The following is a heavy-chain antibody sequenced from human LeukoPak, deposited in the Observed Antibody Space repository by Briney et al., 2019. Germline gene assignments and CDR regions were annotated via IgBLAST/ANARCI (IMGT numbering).Heavy chain of an antibody. CDR2: ISSSSSFI. CDR1: GFTFSRYS. V-gene: IGHV3-21*01. Sequence: GGSLRLSCAASGFTFSRYSMSWVRQAPGKGLEWVSSISSSSSFIYYADSVKGRFTISRDNAKNSLYLQMNSLRAEDTAVYYCARDRVPYRLDVWGKGTTVTVSS. J-gene: IGHJ6*04. CDR3: ARDRVPYRLDV. D-gene: IGHD4-11*01.